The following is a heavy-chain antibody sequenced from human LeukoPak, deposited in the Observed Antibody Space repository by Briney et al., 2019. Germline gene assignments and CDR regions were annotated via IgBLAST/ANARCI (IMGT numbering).Heavy chain of an antibody. CDR3: ARDQGVGAPRIFRTPKAGMDV. V-gene: IGHV3-21*01. CDR1: GFTFSSYS. CDR2: ISSSSSYI. Sequence: PGGSLRLSCAASGFTFSSYSMNWVRQAPGKGLEWVSSISSSSSYIYYADSVKGRFTISRDNAKNSLYLQMNSLRAEDTAVYYCARDQGVGAPRIFRTPKAGMDVWGQGTTVTVFS. J-gene: IGHJ6*02. D-gene: IGHD1-26*01.